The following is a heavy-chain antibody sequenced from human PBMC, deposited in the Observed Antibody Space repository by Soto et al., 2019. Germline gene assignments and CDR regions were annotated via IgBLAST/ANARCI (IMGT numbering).Heavy chain of an antibody. CDR1: GGSISSGGYY. J-gene: IGHJ4*02. CDR2: IYYSGST. D-gene: IGHD6-13*01. V-gene: IGHV4-31*03. Sequence: SETLSLTCTVSGGSISSGGYYWSWIRQHPGKGLEWIGYIYYSGSTYYNPSLKSRVTISVDTSKNQFSLKLSSVTAADTAVYYCARHGSPYSSSWPDYFDYWGQGTLVTVSS. CDR3: ARHGSPYSSSWPDYFDY.